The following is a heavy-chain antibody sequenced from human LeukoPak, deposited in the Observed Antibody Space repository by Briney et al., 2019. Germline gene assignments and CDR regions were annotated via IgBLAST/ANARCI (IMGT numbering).Heavy chain of an antibody. V-gene: IGHV4-61*02. CDR3: ARHDSVVVTYYFDY. CDR1: GGSISSGSYY. D-gene: IGHD2-21*02. J-gene: IGHJ4*02. Sequence: SSETLSLTCTVSGGSISSGSYYWSWIRQPAGKGLEWIGRIYTSGSTNYNPSLKSRVTISVDTSKNQFSLKLSSVTAADTAVYYCARHDSVVVTYYFDYWGQGTLVTVSS. CDR2: IYTSGST.